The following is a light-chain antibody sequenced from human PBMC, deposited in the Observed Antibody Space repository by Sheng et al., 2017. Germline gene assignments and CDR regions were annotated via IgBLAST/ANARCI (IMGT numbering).Light chain of an antibody. J-gene: IGKJ3*01. CDR3: LQLNSYPLT. CDR1: QAISDY. CDR2: AAS. Sequence: IQLTQSPSSLSVSVGDRVTITCRASQAISDYLAWYQQTPGTAPRLLIYAASTLQSGVPSRFSGSRSGTDFTLTISSLEPEDSATYYCLQLNSYPLTFGPGTRVDIK. V-gene: IGKV1-9*01.